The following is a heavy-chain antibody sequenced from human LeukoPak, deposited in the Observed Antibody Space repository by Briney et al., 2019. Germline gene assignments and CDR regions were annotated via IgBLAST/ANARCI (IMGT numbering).Heavy chain of an antibody. V-gene: IGHV3-7*01. J-gene: IGHJ3*02. CDR3: ARGPGDFDASDI. CDR1: GFTFNGYW. D-gene: IGHD1-14*01. Sequence: PGGSLRLSCAASGFTFNGYWMSWVRQAPGKGPEWVAHIKENGNEQYYADSVEGRFTISRDNAKKSLCLQMSNLRVEDTAVYYCARGPGDFDASDIWGQGTMVTVSS. CDR2: IKENGNEQ.